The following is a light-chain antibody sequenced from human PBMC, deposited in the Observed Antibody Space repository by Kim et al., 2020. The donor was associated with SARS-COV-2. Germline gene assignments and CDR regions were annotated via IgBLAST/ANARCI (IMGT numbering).Light chain of an antibody. Sequence: EIVLTQSPGTLSLSPGERATLSCRASQSVSSSYLAWYQQKPGQAPRLLIYGASSTATGIPDRFSGSGSGTDFTLTISRLEPEDFAVYYCQKYGSSRTWTFGQGTKVDIK. V-gene: IGKV3-20*01. CDR1: QSVSSSY. CDR3: QKYGSSRTWT. CDR2: GAS. J-gene: IGKJ1*01.